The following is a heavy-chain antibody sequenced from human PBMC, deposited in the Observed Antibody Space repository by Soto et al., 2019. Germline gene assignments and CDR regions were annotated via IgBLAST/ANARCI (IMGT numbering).Heavy chain of an antibody. D-gene: IGHD3-9*01. J-gene: IGHJ5*02. CDR2: ISSDGDIT. CDR3: VKVSTFYDILTGYYSTNFFDP. CDR1: VFTFSEYS. V-gene: IGHV3-64D*06. Sequence: SGWSLRLSCSASVFTFSEYSMQWVRQAPGKGLQYVSTISSDGDITYYADSVKGRFTISRDNSKNTLYLQMNSLRPEDTAVYYCVKVSTFYDILTGYYSTNFFDPWGQGTLVTVSS.